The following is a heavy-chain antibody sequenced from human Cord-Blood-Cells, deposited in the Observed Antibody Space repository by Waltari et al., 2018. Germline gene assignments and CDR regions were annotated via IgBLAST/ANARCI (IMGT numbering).Heavy chain of an antibody. D-gene: IGHD3-10*01. V-gene: IGHV4-59*01. Sequence: QVQLQESGPGLVKPSETLSLTCTVSGGSISSYYWSWIRQPPGKGLEWIGYIYYSGSTNYPPSPQSRVTISVDTSKNQFSLKLSSVTAADTAVYYCARSPITMVRGVIGWFDPWGQGTLVTVSS. J-gene: IGHJ5*02. CDR1: GGSISSYY. CDR2: IYYSGST. CDR3: ARSPITMVRGVIGWFDP.